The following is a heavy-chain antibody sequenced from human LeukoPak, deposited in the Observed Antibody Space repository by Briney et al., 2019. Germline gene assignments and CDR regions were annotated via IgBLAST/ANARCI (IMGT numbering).Heavy chain of an antibody. CDR2: ITSTSAYI. V-gene: IGHV3-21*01. CDR3: VRGYIYAYAFDY. Sequence: GGSLRLSCAASGFTFSTYIMSWVRQAPGKGLEWVSTITSTSAYIYYADSVKGRLTISRDNAKNSLSLQMNSLRAEDTAVYYCVRGYIYAYAFDYWGQGTLVTVSS. CDR1: GFTFSTYI. D-gene: IGHD5-18*01. J-gene: IGHJ4*02.